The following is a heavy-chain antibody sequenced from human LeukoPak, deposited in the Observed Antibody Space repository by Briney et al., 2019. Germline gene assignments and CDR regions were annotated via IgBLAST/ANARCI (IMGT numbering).Heavy chain of an antibody. Sequence: SETLSLTCAVSGDSITSSNWWSWVRQPPEKGLEWIGEIYHSGSTNYNPSLKSRVTISVDTSKNQFSLKLSSVTAADTAVYYCARHQGIAVAGNGGYFQHWGQGTLVTVSS. CDR2: IYHSGST. V-gene: IGHV4-4*02. CDR1: GDSITSSNW. D-gene: IGHD6-19*01. J-gene: IGHJ1*01. CDR3: ARHQGIAVAGNGGYFQH.